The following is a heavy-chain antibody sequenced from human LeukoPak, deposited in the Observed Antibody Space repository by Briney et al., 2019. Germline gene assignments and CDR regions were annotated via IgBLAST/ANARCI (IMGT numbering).Heavy chain of an antibody. CDR1: GGSISSSSYY. V-gene: IGHV4-39*07. J-gene: IGHJ4*02. Sequence: SETLSLTCTVSGGSISSSSYYWGWIRQPPGKGLEWIGSIYYSGSTYYNPSLKSRVTISVDTSKNQFSLKLSSVTAADTAVYYCARVSYGKSGDYWGQGTLVTVSS. D-gene: IGHD5-18*01. CDR2: IYYSGST. CDR3: ARVSYGKSGDY.